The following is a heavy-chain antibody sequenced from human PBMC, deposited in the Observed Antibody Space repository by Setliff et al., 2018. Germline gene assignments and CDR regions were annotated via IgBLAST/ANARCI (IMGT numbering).Heavy chain of an antibody. CDR1: GGSISNSDYY. Sequence: PSETLSLTCRVSGGSISNSDYYWGWIRQPPGKGLEWIGRVYNTGTTNYNPSLKSRVTISISADTSNKSFSLNLFSVTAADTAVYYCVGRDFSGGDSWGHGTLVTVSS. CDR3: VGRDFSGGDS. J-gene: IGHJ5*01. D-gene: IGHD6-25*01. CDR2: VYNTGTT. V-gene: IGHV4-39*02.